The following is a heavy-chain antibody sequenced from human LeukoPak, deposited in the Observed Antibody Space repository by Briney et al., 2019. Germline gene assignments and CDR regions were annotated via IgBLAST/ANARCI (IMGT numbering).Heavy chain of an antibody. CDR2: IKQDGSEK. V-gene: IGHV3-7*01. J-gene: IGHJ3*02. D-gene: IGHD3-16*02. CDR3: AREVRSDYVWGSYRYGAFDI. Sequence: GGSLRLSCAASGFTISSYWMSWVRQAPGKGLEWVANIKQDGSEKYYVDSVKGRFTISRDNAKNSLYLQMNSLRAEDTAVYYCAREVRSDYVWGSYRYGAFDIWGQGTMVTVSS. CDR1: GFTISSYW.